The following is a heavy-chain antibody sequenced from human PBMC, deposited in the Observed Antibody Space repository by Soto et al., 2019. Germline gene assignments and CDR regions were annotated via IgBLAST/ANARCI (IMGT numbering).Heavy chain of an antibody. D-gene: IGHD6-19*01. V-gene: IGHV3-30-3*01. CDR2: ISYDGSNK. CDR3: ARGHSGWYRVPVDY. CDR1: GFTFSSYA. Sequence: QVQLVESGGGVVQPGRSLRLSCAASGFTFSSYAMHWVRQAPGKGLEWVAVISYDGSNKYYADSVKGRFTISRDNSKNTLYLQMNSLRAEDTAVYYCARGHSGWYRVPVDYWGQGTLVTVSS. J-gene: IGHJ4*02.